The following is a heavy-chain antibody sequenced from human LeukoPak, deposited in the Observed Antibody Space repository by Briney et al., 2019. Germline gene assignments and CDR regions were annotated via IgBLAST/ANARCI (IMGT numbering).Heavy chain of an antibody. CDR1: GFTFSSYG. D-gene: IGHD3-10*01. J-gene: IGHJ2*01. V-gene: IGHV3-30*18. Sequence: PGRSLRLSCAASGFTFSSYGMHWVRQAPGKGLEWVAVISYDGSNKHYADSVKGRFTISRDNSKNTLYLQMNSLRAEDTAVYYCAKDPLWFGELPKRPGGYFDLWGRGTLVTVSS. CDR2: ISYDGSNK. CDR3: AKDPLWFGELPKRPGGYFDL.